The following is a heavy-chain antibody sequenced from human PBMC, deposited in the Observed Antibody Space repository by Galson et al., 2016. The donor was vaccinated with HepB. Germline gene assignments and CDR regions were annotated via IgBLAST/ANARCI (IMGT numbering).Heavy chain of an antibody. J-gene: IGHJ4*02. V-gene: IGHV4-59*01. Sequence: ETLSLTCTVSGGSISSYYWSWIRQPPGKGLEWLGYFYQSGSIDYNPSLKGRVSISLDTSKNQVSLRLNSVTSADTAVYFCARGYRSSWYGGRFLNYWGQGTLVTVSS. D-gene: IGHD6-13*01. CDR2: FYQSGSI. CDR1: GGSISSYY. CDR3: ARGYRSSWYGGRFLNY.